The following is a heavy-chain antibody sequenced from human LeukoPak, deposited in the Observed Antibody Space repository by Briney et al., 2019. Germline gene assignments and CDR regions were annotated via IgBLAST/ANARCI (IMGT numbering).Heavy chain of an antibody. J-gene: IGHJ3*02. CDR2: IYHSGST. D-gene: IGHD1-14*01. Sequence: PSETLSLTCTVSGGSISSSNWWSWVRQPPGKGLEWIGEIYHSGSTNYNPSLKSRVTISVDKSKNQFSLKLSSVTAADTAVYYCARENTGVDAFDIWGQGQWSPSLQ. CDR3: ARENTGVDAFDI. CDR1: GGSISSSNW. V-gene: IGHV4-4*02.